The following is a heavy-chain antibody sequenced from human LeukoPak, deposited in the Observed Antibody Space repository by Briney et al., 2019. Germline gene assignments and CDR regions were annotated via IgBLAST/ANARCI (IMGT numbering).Heavy chain of an antibody. V-gene: IGHV4-39*07. Sequence: SETLSLTCTVSGASISSSSYYWGWIRQPPGKGLEWIGSIYYSGSTYYNPSLKSRVTISVDTSKNQISLKLNSVTAADTAVYYCARVAGWHWFDPWGQGTLVTVSS. D-gene: IGHD6-19*01. CDR1: GASISSSSYY. CDR2: IYYSGST. CDR3: ARVAGWHWFDP. J-gene: IGHJ5*02.